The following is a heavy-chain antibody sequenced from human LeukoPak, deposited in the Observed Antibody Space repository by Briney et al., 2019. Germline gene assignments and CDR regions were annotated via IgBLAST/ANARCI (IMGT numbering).Heavy chain of an antibody. D-gene: IGHD3-16*01. CDR3: ARDGGAMASGAFDI. Sequence: SETLSLACTVSGGSISSYYWSWIRQPPGKGLEWIGYIYYSGSTNYNPSPKSRVTISVDTSKNQFSLKLSSVTAADTAVYYCARDGGAMASGAFDIWGQGTMVTVSS. V-gene: IGHV4-59*01. J-gene: IGHJ3*02. CDR1: GGSISSYY. CDR2: IYYSGST.